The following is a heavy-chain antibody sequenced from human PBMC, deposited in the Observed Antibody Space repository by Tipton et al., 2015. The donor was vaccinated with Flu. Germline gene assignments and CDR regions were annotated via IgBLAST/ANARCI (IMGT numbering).Heavy chain of an antibody. D-gene: IGHD3-10*01. V-gene: IGHV3-53*01. Sequence: GSLRPSCAASGFTVSSNYMSWVRQAPGKGLEWVSVIYSGGSTYYADSVKGRFTISRDNSKNTLYLQMNSLRAEDTAVYYCARAGVWFGELSVGPPSDYWGQGTLVTVSS. CDR1: GFTVSSNY. CDR2: IYSGGST. J-gene: IGHJ4*02. CDR3: ARAGVWFGELSVGPPSDY.